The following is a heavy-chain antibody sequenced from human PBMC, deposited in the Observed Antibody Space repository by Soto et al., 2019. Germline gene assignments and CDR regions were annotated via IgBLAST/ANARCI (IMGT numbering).Heavy chain of an antibody. Sequence: GGPVKVSCKASGYTFTSYGISWVRQAPGQGLEWMGWISAYNGNTNYAQKLQGRVTMTTDTSTSTAYMELRSLRSDDTAVYYCARDTYYDYIWGSYSPGPPDYWGQGALVTVSS. V-gene: IGHV1-18*01. J-gene: IGHJ4*02. D-gene: IGHD3-16*01. CDR3: ARDTYYDYIWGSYSPGPPDY. CDR2: ISAYNGNT. CDR1: GYTFTSYG.